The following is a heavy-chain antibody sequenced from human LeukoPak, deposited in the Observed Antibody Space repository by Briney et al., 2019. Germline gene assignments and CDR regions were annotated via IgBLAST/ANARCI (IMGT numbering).Heavy chain of an antibody. V-gene: IGHV1-8*01. CDR3: ARGPNRLTSSSGGGWFDP. CDR1: GYTFTSYD. Sequence: ASVKVSCKASGYTFTSYDINWVRQATGQGLEWMGWMNPNSGNTGYAQKFQGRVTMTRNTSISTAYMELSSLRSEDTAVYYCARGPNRLTSSSGGGWFDPWGQGTLVTVSS. CDR2: MNPNSGNT. D-gene: IGHD1-14*01. J-gene: IGHJ5*02.